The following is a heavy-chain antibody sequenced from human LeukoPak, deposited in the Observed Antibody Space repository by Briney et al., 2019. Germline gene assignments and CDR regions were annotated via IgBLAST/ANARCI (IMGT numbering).Heavy chain of an antibody. CDR1: GFTFSDYY. CDR2: ISSSGSTI. V-gene: IGHV3-11*01. D-gene: IGHD6-19*01. Sequence: TGGSLRLSRAASGFTFSDYYMSWIRQAPGKGLEWVSYISSSGSTIYYADSVKGRFTISRDNAKNSLYLQMNSLRAEDTAVYYCARCSGWSPYYLDDWGQGTLVTVSS. CDR3: ARCSGWSPYYLDD. J-gene: IGHJ4*02.